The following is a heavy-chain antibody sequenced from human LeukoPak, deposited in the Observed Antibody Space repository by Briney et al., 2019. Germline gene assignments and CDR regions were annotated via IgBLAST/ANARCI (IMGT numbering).Heavy chain of an antibody. CDR2: IIPIFGTA. Sequence: ASVKVSCKASGGTFSSYAISWVRQAPGQGLEWMGGIIPIFGTANYAQKFQGRVTITADESTSTAYMELSSLRSEDTAVYYCARAHEWELTQNWFGPWGQGTLVTVSS. V-gene: IGHV1-69*13. CDR3: ARAHEWELTQNWFGP. D-gene: IGHD1-26*01. J-gene: IGHJ5*02. CDR1: GGTFSSYA.